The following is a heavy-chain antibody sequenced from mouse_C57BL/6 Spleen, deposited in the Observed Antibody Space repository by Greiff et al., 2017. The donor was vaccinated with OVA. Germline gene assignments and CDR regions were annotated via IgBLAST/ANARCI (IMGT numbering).Heavy chain of an antibody. Sequence: QVQLKESGPGILQSSQTLSLTCSFSGFSLSTSGMGVSWIRQPSGKGLEWLAHIYWDDDKRYNPSLKSRLTISKDTSRNQVFLKITSVDTADTATYYCARREYYGSSVWFAYWGQGTLVTVSA. J-gene: IGHJ3*01. V-gene: IGHV8-12*01. CDR1: GFSLSTSGMG. D-gene: IGHD1-1*01. CDR3: ARREYYGSSVWFAY. CDR2: IYWDDDK.